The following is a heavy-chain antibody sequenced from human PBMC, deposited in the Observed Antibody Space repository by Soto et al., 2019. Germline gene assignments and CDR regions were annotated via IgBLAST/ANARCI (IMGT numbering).Heavy chain of an antibody. J-gene: IGHJ5*02. CDR3: ARSSSSWADWFDP. CDR1: GGSINDYY. Sequence: SETLSLTCTVSGGSINDYYWSWVRQPPGKGLEWIGYIYSSGITNYNPSLKRRVTISVDTSKNLFSLRLTSVTAADTAVYYCARSSSSWADWFDPWGQGTLVTVSS. D-gene: IGHD6-13*01. CDR2: IYSSGIT. V-gene: IGHV4-59*01.